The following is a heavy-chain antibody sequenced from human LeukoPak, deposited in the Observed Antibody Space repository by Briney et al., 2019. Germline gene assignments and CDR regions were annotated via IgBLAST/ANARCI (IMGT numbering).Heavy chain of an antibody. CDR1: GFTFSSYW. J-gene: IGHJ4*02. CDR2: IKQDGSEK. Sequence: PGGSLRLSCAASGFTFSSYWMSWVRQAPGKGLEWVANIKQDGSEKYYVDSVKGRFTISRDNAKNSLYLQMNSLRAEDTAVYYCAREYPAIDITMIVVVITYYFDYWGQGTLVTVSS. D-gene: IGHD3-22*01. CDR3: AREYPAIDITMIVVVITYYFDY. V-gene: IGHV3-7*01.